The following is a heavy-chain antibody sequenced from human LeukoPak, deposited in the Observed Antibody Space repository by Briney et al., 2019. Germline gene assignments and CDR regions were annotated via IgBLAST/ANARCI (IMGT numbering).Heavy chain of an antibody. CDR2: IYSSGST. Sequence: PSESLSLTCIVSGGSISIGSYYWSWIRQHPGEGLGWIGDIYSSGSTYYNPSLNSRATISVDTSKDQFSLKLSSVTAADTGVYYCARAPMTWDWYFDHWGRGTLVTVSS. CDR3: ARAPMTWDWYFDH. J-gene: IGHJ2*01. CDR1: GGSISIGSYY. V-gene: IGHV4-31*03. D-gene: IGHD7-27*01.